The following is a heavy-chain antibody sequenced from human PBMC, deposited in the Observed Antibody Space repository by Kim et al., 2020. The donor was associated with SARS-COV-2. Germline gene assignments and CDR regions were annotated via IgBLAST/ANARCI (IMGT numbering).Heavy chain of an antibody. D-gene: IGHD3-22*01. V-gene: IGHV3-30*02. CDR3: AKGKVSGYYLGPLFNS. Sequence: DSVQGLFTISRDNSKNTLFLQMNSLRPEDSAVYYCAKGKVSGYYLGPLFNSWGQGTLVTVSS. J-gene: IGHJ4*02.